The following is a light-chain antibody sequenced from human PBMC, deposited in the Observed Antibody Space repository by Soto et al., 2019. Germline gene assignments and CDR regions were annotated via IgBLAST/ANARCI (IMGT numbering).Light chain of an antibody. J-gene: IGKJ1*01. CDR3: QQYNSYSRT. V-gene: IGKV1-5*01. Sequence: DIQMTQSPSTLAASVVGRVTITCRASQSVGRWLAWYQQKSGKAPKLLIYDASGLESGVPSRFSGSGSGTAFTLPISSLQPDDVATYYCQQYNSYSRTFGQGTKVDIK. CDR2: DAS. CDR1: QSVGRW.